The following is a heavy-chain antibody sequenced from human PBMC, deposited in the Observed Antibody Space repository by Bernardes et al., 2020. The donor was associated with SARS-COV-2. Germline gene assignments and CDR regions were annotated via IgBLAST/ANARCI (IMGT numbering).Heavy chain of an antibody. V-gene: IGHV1-46*01. CDR3: ARQKGAVAGSPLDY. Sequence: ASLKVSCKASGYTFTNYYVHWVRQAPGQGLEWMGIINPSGGGTGYAQKFQDRVTMTRDTSTSTVYMELSSLRSEDTAVYYCARQKGAVAGSPLDYWGQGTLVTVSS. J-gene: IGHJ4*02. CDR2: INPSGGGT. CDR1: GYTFTNYY. D-gene: IGHD6-19*01.